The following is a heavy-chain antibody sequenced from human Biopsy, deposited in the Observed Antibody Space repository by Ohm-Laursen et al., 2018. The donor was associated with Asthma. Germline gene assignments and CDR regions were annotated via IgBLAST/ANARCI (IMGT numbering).Heavy chain of an antibody. V-gene: IGHV3-30*04. Sequence: SLRLSCTASGFTFSSYAMHWVRQAPGKGLEWVAVISSDGTRKYYADSVKGRFNISRDDSKNTLHLQMNSLRAEDTAVYYCARGDSSGWSHYYFDYWGQGTLVTVSS. D-gene: IGHD6-19*01. CDR3: ARGDSSGWSHYYFDY. CDR1: GFTFSSYA. CDR2: ISSDGTRK. J-gene: IGHJ4*02.